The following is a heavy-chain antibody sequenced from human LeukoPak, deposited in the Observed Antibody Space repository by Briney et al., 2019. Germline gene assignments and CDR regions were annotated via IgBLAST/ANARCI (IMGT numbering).Heavy chain of an antibody. V-gene: IGHV1-2*02. CDR3: ARVTGGSGSYYFDY. CDR2: INPNSGGT. J-gene: IGHJ4*02. Sequence: GASVKVSCKASGYTFTGYYMHWVRQAPGQGLEWMGWINPNSGGTNYAQKLQGRVTMTTDTSTSTAYMELRSLRSDDTAVYYCARVTGGSGSYYFDYWGQGTLVTVSS. D-gene: IGHD3-10*01. CDR1: GYTFTGYY.